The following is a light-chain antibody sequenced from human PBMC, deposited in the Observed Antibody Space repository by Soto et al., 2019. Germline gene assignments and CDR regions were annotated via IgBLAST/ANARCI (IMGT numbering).Light chain of an antibody. V-gene: IGKV3-15*01. CDR2: GAS. CDR3: QQYNNGPPWT. J-gene: IGKJ1*01. Sequence: EIVMTQSPATLSVSKGERATLSCRASQSVSSNLAWYQQKPGQAPRLLIYGASTRATDIPARFSGSGSGTEFTLTISSLQSEDFAVYYCQQYNNGPPWTFGQGTKVDI. CDR1: QSVSSN.